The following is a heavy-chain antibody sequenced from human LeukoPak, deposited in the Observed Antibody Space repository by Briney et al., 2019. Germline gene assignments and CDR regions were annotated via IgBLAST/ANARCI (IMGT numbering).Heavy chain of an antibody. CDR3: AKPFRSGWYIGY. D-gene: IGHD6-19*01. CDR1: GGTFSSYA. J-gene: IGHJ4*02. CDR2: IIPIFGTA. V-gene: IGHV1-69*13. Sequence: GAAVKVSCKASGGTFSSYAISWVRQAPGQGLKWMGGIIPIFGTANYAQKFQGRVTITADESTSTAYMELSSLRSEDTAVYYCAKPFRSGWYIGYWGQGTLVTVSS.